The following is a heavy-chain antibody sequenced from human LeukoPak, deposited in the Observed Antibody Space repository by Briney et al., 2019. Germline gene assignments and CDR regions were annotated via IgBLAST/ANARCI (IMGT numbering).Heavy chain of an antibody. CDR1: GFTFDDYA. J-gene: IGHJ4*02. CDR2: ISWNSYTI. Sequence: GRSLRLSCAASGFTFDDYAMHWVRQAPGKGLEWVSGISWNSYTIGYADSVKGRFTISRDNAKNSMYLQMNSLRAEDTALYYCAKGGTYYYDRSGYSDWGQGTLVTVSS. CDR3: AKGGTYYYDRSGYSD. D-gene: IGHD3-22*01. V-gene: IGHV3-9*01.